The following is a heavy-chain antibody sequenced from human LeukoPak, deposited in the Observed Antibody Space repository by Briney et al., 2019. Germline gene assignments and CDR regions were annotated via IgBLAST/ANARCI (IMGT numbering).Heavy chain of an antibody. CDR3: ARDRSRGSYNWFDP. Sequence: SVNVSCKASGGTFSSYTTSWVRQAPGQGLEWMGRIIPILGIANYAQKFQGRVTITADKSTSTAYMELSSLRSEDTAVYYCARDRSRGSYNWFDPWGQGTLVTVSS. CDR1: GGTFSSYT. J-gene: IGHJ5*02. CDR2: IIPILGIA. V-gene: IGHV1-69*04. D-gene: IGHD3-10*01.